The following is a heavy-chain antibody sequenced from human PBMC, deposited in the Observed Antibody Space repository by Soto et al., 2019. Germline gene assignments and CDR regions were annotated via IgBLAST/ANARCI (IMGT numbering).Heavy chain of an antibody. CDR2: ISYDGSNK. D-gene: IGHD3-22*01. CDR1: GFTFSSYA. CDR3: ARDMAGGYYPGNWFDP. J-gene: IGHJ5*02. V-gene: IGHV3-30-3*01. Sequence: GGALRVSCAASGFTFSSYAMHWVRQSPGKGLEWVAVISYDGSNKYYADSVKGRFTISRDNSKNTLYLQMNSLRAEDTAVYYCARDMAGGYYPGNWFDPWGQGTLVTVSS.